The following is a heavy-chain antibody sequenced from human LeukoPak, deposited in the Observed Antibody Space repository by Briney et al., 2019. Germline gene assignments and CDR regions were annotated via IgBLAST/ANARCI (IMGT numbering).Heavy chain of an antibody. D-gene: IGHD6-13*01. CDR1: GGSISSSSYY. CDR2: IYYSGST. V-gene: IGHV4-39*01. J-gene: IGHJ4*02. Sequence: PSETLSLTCTVSGGSISSSSYYWGWIRQPPGKGLEWIGSIYYSGSTYYNPSLKSRVTISVDTSKNQFSLKLSSVTAADTAVYYCARSEQQLVREGFDYWGQGTLVTVSS. CDR3: ARSEQQLVREGFDY.